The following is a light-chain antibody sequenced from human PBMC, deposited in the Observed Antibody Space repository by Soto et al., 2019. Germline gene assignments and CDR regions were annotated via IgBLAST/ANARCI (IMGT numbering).Light chain of an antibody. CDR1: QSISSS. CDR2: GAS. J-gene: IGKJ1*01. CDR3: QQYGSSPRT. Sequence: IVLTQSPGTLSLSPGGRATLSWRASQSISSSLAWYQQKPGLAPTLLIYGASSRATGIPDRFSGSGSGTDFTLTISRLETEDFSVYYCQQYGSSPRTFGQGTKVDIK. V-gene: IGKV3-20*01.